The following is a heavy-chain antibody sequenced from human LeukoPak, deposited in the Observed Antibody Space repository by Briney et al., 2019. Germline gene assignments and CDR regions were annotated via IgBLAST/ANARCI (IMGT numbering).Heavy chain of an antibody. V-gene: IGHV1-69*05. D-gene: IGHD6-13*01. CDR2: IIPIFGTA. J-gene: IGHJ4*02. Sequence: GASVKVSCKASGGTFSSYAISWVRQAPGQGLEWMGGIIPIFGTANYAQKFQGRVTITTDESTSTAYMELSSLRSEDTAVYYCARESGGAAAGYYFDYWGQGTLVTVSS. CDR1: GGTFSSYA. CDR3: ARESGGAAAGYYFDY.